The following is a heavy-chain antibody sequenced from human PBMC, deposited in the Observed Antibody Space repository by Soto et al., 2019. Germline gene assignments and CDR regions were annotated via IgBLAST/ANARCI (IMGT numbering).Heavy chain of an antibody. J-gene: IGHJ4*02. V-gene: IGHV1-18*04. D-gene: IGHD3-10*01. CDR3: ARERSVLRWFGESKFDY. CDR2: ISAYNGNT. Sequence: QVQLVQSGAEVKKPGASVKVSCKASGYTFTSYGISWVRQAPGQGLEWMGWISAYNGNTNYAQKLQGRVTMTTDTSTSTAYMELRGLRSDDTPVYYGARERSVLRWFGESKFDYWGQGTLVTVSS. CDR1: GYTFTSYG.